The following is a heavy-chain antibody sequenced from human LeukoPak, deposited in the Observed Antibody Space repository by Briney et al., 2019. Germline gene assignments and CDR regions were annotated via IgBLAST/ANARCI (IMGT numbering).Heavy chain of an antibody. CDR3: ARTTEAHSWRTRYYDYYMDV. J-gene: IGHJ6*03. V-gene: IGHV4-59*01. CDR1: GGSISSYY. Sequence: SETLSLTCTVSGGSISSYYWSWIRQPPGKGLEWIGYINYSGSTNYNPSLKSRVTISVDTSKNQFSLKLSSVTAADTAVYYCARTTEAHSWRTRYYDYYMDVWGKGTTVTVSS. D-gene: IGHD6-13*01. CDR2: INYSGST.